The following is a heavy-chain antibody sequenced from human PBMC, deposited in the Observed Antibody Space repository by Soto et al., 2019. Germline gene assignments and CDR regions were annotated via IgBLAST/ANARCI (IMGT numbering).Heavy chain of an antibody. D-gene: IGHD4-4*01. Sequence: QVQLVESGGGVVQPGRSLRLSCAASGFTFSSYAMHWVRQVPGKGLEWVAVISYDGSNKYYADSVKGRFTISRDNSKNRLYLQMNSLRAEDTAVYYCARPLWRDDYNWGYFDLWGRGTLFTVSS. CDR2: ISYDGSNK. CDR1: GFTFSSYA. J-gene: IGHJ2*01. CDR3: ARPLWRDDYNWGYFDL. V-gene: IGHV3-30-3*01.